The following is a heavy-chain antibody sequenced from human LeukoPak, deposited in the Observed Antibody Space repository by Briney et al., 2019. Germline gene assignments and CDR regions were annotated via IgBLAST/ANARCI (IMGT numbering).Heavy chain of an antibody. CDR2: IYAGDTI. D-gene: IGHD3/OR15-3a*01. CDR1: GFTVSNNY. Sequence: GGSLRLSCVVSGFTVSNNYVSWVPQAPGQGLKWVSVIYAGDTIKYADSVKGRFTISRDNSKNTVYLQMNSLRAEDTALYYCATIGTGDYREDSWGQGTLVTVSS. V-gene: IGHV3-66*01. J-gene: IGHJ5*01. CDR3: ATIGTGDYREDS.